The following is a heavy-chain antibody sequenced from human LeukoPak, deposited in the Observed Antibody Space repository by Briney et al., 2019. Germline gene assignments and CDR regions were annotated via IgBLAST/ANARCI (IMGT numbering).Heavy chain of an antibody. CDR3: ARGPTAAAGIVRGFDY. V-gene: IGHV4-34*01. D-gene: IGHD6-13*01. Sequence: PSETLSLTCAVYGGSFSGYYWSWIRQPPGKGLEWIGEINHSGSTNYNPSLKSRVTISVDTSKNQFSLKLSSVSAADTAVYYCARGPTAAAGIVRGFDYWGQGTLVTVSS. J-gene: IGHJ4*02. CDR1: GGSFSGYY. CDR2: INHSGST.